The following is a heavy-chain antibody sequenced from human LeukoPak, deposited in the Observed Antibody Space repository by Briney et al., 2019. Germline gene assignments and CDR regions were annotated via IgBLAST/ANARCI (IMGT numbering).Heavy chain of an antibody. V-gene: IGHV1-18*01. Sequence: ASVKVSCKASGYTFTSYGISWVRQAPGRGLEWMGWISAYNGNTNYAQKLQGRVTMTTDTSTSTAYMELRSLRSDDTAVYYCARGTYFDWLLTSRDYGMDVWGQGTTVTVSS. CDR3: ARGTYFDWLLTSRDYGMDV. CDR2: ISAYNGNT. D-gene: IGHD3-9*01. J-gene: IGHJ6*02. CDR1: GYTFTSYG.